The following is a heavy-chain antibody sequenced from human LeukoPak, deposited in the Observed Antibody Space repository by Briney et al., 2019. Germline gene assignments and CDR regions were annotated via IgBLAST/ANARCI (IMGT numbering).Heavy chain of an antibody. Sequence: GGSLRLSCAASGFTFSSYSMNWVHQAPGKGLEWVSSISSSSSYIYHADSVKGRFTISRDNAKNSLYLQMNSLRAEDTAVYYCARDRHHRFGELFPWGQGTRVTVSS. CDR2: ISSSSSYI. V-gene: IGHV3-21*01. CDR1: GFTFSSYS. CDR3: ARDRHHRFGELFP. J-gene: IGHJ4*02. D-gene: IGHD3-10*01.